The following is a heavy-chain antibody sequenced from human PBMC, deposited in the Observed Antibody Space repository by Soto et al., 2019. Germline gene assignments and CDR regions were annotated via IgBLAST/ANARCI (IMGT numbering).Heavy chain of an antibody. CDR1: GYTFSSYD. CDR3: SRSSRDY. J-gene: IGHJ4*02. CDR2: MNPNSGNT. Sequence: ASVKVSCKASGYTFSSYDINWVRQASGQGLEWMGWMNPNSGNTGYAQKFQGRVSVPRNTSITTAYMELSSLTSDDTAVYYSSRSSRDYWGQGTQITV. V-gene: IGHV1-8*01.